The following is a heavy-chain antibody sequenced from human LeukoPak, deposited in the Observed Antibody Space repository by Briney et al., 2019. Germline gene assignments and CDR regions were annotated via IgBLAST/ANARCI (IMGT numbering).Heavy chain of an antibody. J-gene: IGHJ4*02. CDR2: IRYDESNI. V-gene: IGHV3-30*02. CDR1: GFSFSGYG. CDR3: AYFNVTYRSFDSD. Sequence: GGSLRLSCAASGFSFSGYGMHWVRQAPGKGLEWVAFIRYDESNIYYIDSVKSRFTISRDNSKNTLHLQMNSLRAEDTAVYHCAYFNVTYRSFDSDWAQGTLVIVSS. D-gene: IGHD3-9*01.